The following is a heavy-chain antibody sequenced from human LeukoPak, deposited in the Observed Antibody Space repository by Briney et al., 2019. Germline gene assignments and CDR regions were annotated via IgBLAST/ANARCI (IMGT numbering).Heavy chain of an antibody. CDR1: GASISSHY. CDR3: ARGHYYDNSSDY. D-gene: IGHD3-22*01. J-gene: IGHJ4*02. Sequence: SETLSLTCTVSGASISSHYWSWIRQPPRKGLEWIGYIYDTGGTNYNPSLKSRVTISPDTSKNQFSLNLSSVTAQDTAVYYCARGHYYDNSSDYWGQGILVTVSS. CDR2: IYDTGGT. V-gene: IGHV4-59*11.